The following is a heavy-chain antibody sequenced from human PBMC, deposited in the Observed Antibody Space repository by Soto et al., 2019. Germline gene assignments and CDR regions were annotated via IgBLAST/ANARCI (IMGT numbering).Heavy chain of an antibody. CDR2: VNPKSGGT. J-gene: IGHJ4*02. Sequence: ASVKVSCKASGYTFTVYYMHWVRQAPGQGLEWMGWVNPKSGGTMYPQKFQGRVTMTWDTSISTAYMALTRLRSDDTAVYYCARDLAKGGGSAGFDYWGQGTLVTVSS. V-gene: IGHV1-2*02. CDR1: GYTFTVYY. CDR3: ARDLAKGGGSAGFDY. D-gene: IGHD1-26*01.